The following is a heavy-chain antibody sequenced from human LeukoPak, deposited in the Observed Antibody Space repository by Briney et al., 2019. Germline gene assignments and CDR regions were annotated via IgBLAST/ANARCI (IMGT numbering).Heavy chain of an antibody. J-gene: IGHJ4*02. D-gene: IGHD2-2*01. CDR1: GFTFSSYW. CDR3: ARAVARYCSSTSCYSGARVGIDY. Sequence: GGSLRLSCAASGFTFSSYWMSWVRQAPGEGLEWVANIKQDGTEKYYMDSVKGRFTISRDNAKNSLFLQMNSLRDEDTAIYYCARAVARYCSSTSCYSGARVGIDYWGQGTLVTVSS. V-gene: IGHV3-7*02. CDR2: IKQDGTEK.